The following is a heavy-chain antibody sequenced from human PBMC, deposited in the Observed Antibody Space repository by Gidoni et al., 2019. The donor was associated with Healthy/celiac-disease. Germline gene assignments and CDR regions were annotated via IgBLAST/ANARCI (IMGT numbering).Heavy chain of an antibody. CDR1: VCTFSSYA. J-gene: IGHJ3*02. CDR3: ASGKAWGLYAFDI. D-gene: IGHD7-27*01. V-gene: IGHV1-69*01. CDR2: IIPIVGTA. Sequence: QVQLVQSGAEVQKPGSSVKASCKASVCTFSSYAISWVRQAPGQGLEWTGGIIPIVGTANYAQKFQGRVTITADESTSTAYMELSSLRSEDTAVYYCASGKAWGLYAFDIWGQGTMVTVSS.